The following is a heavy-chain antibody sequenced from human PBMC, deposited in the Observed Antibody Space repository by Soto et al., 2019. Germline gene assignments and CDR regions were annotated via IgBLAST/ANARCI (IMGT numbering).Heavy chain of an antibody. D-gene: IGHD2-8*02. J-gene: IGHJ4*02. CDR3: ARDKITGLFDY. Sequence: PSETLSVTCAVYGGSFSGYYWTWIRQPPGTGLEWIGEINHSGSTNYNPSLKSRVTISVDTSKNQFSLKLTSVTAADTAVYYCARDKITGLFDYWGQGTLVNVSS. CDR1: GGSFSGYY. CDR2: INHSGST. V-gene: IGHV4-34*01.